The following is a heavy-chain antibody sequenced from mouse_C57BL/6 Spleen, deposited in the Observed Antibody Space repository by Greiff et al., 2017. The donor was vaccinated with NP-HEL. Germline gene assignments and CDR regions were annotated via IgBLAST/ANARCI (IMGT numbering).Heavy chain of an antibody. V-gene: IGHV5-6*01. CDR3: AREDYPFDY. CDR2: ISSGGSYT. D-gene: IGHD2-4*01. CDR1: GFTFSSYG. Sequence: VQLQQSGGDLVKPGGSLKLSCAASGFTFSSYGMSWVRQTPDKRLEWVATISSGGSYTYYPDSVKGRFTISRDNAKNTLYLQMSSLKSEDTAMYYCAREDYPFDYWGQGTTLTVSS. J-gene: IGHJ2*01.